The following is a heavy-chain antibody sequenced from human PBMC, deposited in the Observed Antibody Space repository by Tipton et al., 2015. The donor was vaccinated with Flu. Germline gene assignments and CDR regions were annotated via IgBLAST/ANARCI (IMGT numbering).Heavy chain of an antibody. Sequence: LRLSCAVYGGSFSGYYWSWIRQPPGKGLEWIGEINHSGSTNYNPSLKSRVTISVDTSKNQFSLKLSSVTAADTAAYYCARGQFASYYGSGSYYKRTYYYYGMDVWGQGTTVTVSS. D-gene: IGHD3-10*01. CDR1: GGSFSGYY. CDR2: INHSGST. CDR3: ARGQFASYYGSGSYYKRTYYYYGMDV. J-gene: IGHJ6*02. V-gene: IGHV4-34*01.